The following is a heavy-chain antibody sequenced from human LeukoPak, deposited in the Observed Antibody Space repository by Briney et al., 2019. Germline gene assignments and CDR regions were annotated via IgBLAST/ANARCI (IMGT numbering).Heavy chain of an antibody. D-gene: IGHD2-15*01. J-gene: IGHJ4*02. V-gene: IGHV3-7*01. CDR2: KNQAGSDK. CDR1: GFTVSGSW. CDR3: VSWSGYGAY. Sequence: PGGSLRLSCAASGFTVSGSWMSWIRQAPGKGLEWVAHKNQAGSDKYYVDSVKGRFTISRDNAENSLFLQMNSLRAEDTAVYYCVSWSGYGAYWGQGTLVTVSS.